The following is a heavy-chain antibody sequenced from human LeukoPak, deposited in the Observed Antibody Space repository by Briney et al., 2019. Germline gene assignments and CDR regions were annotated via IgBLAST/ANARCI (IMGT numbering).Heavy chain of an antibody. CDR3: ARASDTYYYDSSGYRNLHAFDI. V-gene: IGHV4-59*01. J-gene: IGHJ3*02. CDR1: GGSISIYY. Sequence: SETLSLTCSVSGGSISIYYWSWIRQPPGKGLEWIGYIYYSGSTNYNPSLKSRVTISVDTSKNQFSLKLSSVTAADTAVYYCARASDTYYYDSSGYRNLHAFDIWGQGTMVTVSS. D-gene: IGHD3-22*01. CDR2: IYYSGST.